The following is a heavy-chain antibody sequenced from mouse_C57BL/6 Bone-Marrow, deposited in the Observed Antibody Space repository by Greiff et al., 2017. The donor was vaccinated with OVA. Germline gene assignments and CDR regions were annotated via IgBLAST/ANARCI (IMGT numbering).Heavy chain of an antibody. D-gene: IGHD1-1*01. Sequence: VQLQQPGAELVKPGASVKMSCKASGYTFTSYWITWVKQRPGQGLEWIGDIYPGSGSTNYNGKFKGKATLTADKSSSTAYMQLSSLTSEDSAVYFCARTIHYGSSYWYFDVWGTGTTVTVSS. CDR2: IYPGSGST. V-gene: IGHV1-55*01. CDR1: GYTFTSYW. J-gene: IGHJ1*03. CDR3: ARTIHYGSSYWYFDV.